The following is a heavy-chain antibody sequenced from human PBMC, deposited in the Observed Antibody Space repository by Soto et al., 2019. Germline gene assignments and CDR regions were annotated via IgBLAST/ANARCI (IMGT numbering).Heavy chain of an antibody. CDR1: GGTFSSYT. CDR3: ARATESLSKYCSSTSCNYYYYMDV. Sequence: ASVKVSCKASGGTFSSYTISWVRQAPGQGLEWMGRIIPILGIANYAQKFQGRVTITADKSTSTAYMELSSLRSEDTAVYYCARATESLSKYCSSTSCNYYYYMDVWGKGTTVTVSS. CDR2: IIPILGIA. D-gene: IGHD2-2*01. V-gene: IGHV1-69*02. J-gene: IGHJ6*03.